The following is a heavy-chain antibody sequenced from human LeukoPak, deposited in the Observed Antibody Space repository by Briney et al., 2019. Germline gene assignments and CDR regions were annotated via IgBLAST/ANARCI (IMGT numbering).Heavy chain of an antibody. CDR2: INHSGST. CDR1: GGSFSGYY. V-gene: IGHV4-34*01. Sequence: SETLSLTCAVYGGSFSGYYWSWIRQPPGKGLEWIGEINHSGSTNYNPSLKSRVTISVDTSKNQFFLKLSSVTAADTAVYYCARDSRYYYDSSGYYYNYYYGMDVWGQGTTVTVSS. D-gene: IGHD3-22*01. J-gene: IGHJ6*02. CDR3: ARDSRYYYDSSGYYYNYYYGMDV.